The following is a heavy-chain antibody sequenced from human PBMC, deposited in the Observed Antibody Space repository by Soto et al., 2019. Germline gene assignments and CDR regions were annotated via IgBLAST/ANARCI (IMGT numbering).Heavy chain of an antibody. J-gene: IGHJ6*02. Sequence: ASVKVSCKASVYTFTGYYMHWVRQAPGQGLEWMGWINPNSGGTNYAQKFQGRVTMTRDTSISTAYMELSRLRSDDTAVYYCARDIYSYGYNGMDVWGQGTTVTVSS. V-gene: IGHV1-2*02. CDR2: INPNSGGT. D-gene: IGHD5-18*01. CDR1: VYTFTGYY. CDR3: ARDIYSYGYNGMDV.